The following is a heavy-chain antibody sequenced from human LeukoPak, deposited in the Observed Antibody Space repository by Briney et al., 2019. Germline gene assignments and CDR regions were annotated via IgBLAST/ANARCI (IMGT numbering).Heavy chain of an antibody. V-gene: IGHV4-39*01. D-gene: IGHD3-22*01. CDR3: ARLENYYDSSGYYPHFDY. CDR1: GGSISSSSYY. CDR2: IYYSGST. J-gene: IGHJ4*02. Sequence: SETLSLTCTVSGGSISSSSYYWGWIRQPPGKGLEWIGSIYYSGSTYYNPSLKSRATISVDTSKNQFSLKLSSVTAADTAVYYCARLENYYDSSGYYPHFDYWGQGTLVTVSS.